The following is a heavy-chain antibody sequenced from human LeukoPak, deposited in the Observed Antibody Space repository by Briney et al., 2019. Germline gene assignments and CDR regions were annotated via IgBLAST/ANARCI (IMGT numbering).Heavy chain of an antibody. V-gene: IGHV1-18*01. CDR3: ARAHLLGVVTFEVRREYYYYYMDV. Sequence: ASVKVSCKASGYTFTSYGISWVRQAPGQGLEWMGWISAYNGNTNYAQKLQGRVTMTTDTSTSTAYMELRSLRSDDTAVYYCARAHLLGVVTFEVRREYYYYYMDVWGKGTTVTVSS. CDR1: GYTFTSYG. D-gene: IGHD3-3*01. CDR2: ISAYNGNT. J-gene: IGHJ6*03.